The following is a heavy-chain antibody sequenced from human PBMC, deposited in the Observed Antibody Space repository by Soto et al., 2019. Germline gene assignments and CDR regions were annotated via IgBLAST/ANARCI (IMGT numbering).Heavy chain of an antibody. J-gene: IGHJ4*02. Sequence: ASVKVSCAASGYRFTSYDINWVRQATGQGLEWMGWMNPNSGNTGYAQKFQGRVTMTRNTSISTAYMELSSLRSEDTAVYYCARVGYYYDSSGYYLSFDYWGQGTLVTVSS. V-gene: IGHV1-8*01. CDR3: ARVGYYYDSSGYYLSFDY. D-gene: IGHD3-22*01. CDR2: MNPNSGNT. CDR1: GYRFTSYD.